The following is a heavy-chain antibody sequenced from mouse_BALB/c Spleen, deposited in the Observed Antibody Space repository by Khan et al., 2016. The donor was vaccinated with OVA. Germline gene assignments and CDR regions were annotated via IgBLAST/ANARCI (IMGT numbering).Heavy chain of an antibody. Sequence: EVQLQESGPSLVKPSQTLSLTCSVTGDSITSGYWSWIRKFPGNKLEYMGYMIYTGYTYYNPSLKSRISITRHTSKKQYYLQLNSVTTEDTATYYCARSTYRYAFVYWGQGTLVTVSA. D-gene: IGHD2-14*01. V-gene: IGHV3-8*02. J-gene: IGHJ3*01. CDR3: ARSTYRYAFVY. CDR1: GDSITSGY. CDR2: MIYTGYT.